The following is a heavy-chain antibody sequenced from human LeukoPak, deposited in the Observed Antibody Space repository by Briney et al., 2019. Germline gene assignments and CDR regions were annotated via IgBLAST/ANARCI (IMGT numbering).Heavy chain of an antibody. Sequence: SVKASCKASGGTFSSYAISWVRQAPGQGLEWMGGIIPIFGTANYAQKFQGRVTITADKSTSTAYMELSSLRSEDTAVYYCARAQAAAYPFDYWGQGTLVTVSS. J-gene: IGHJ4*02. D-gene: IGHD6-13*01. CDR1: GGTFSSYA. V-gene: IGHV1-69*06. CDR3: ARAQAAAYPFDY. CDR2: IIPIFGTA.